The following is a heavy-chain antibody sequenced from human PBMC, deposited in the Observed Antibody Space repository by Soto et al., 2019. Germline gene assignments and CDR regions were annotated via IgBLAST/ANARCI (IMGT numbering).Heavy chain of an antibody. CDR2: ISGSSSYT. D-gene: IGHD6-19*01. CDR1: GFTFSDYY. CDR3: ARDVRYSSGSIDY. J-gene: IGHJ4*02. Sequence: PGGSLRLSCAASGFTFSDYYMSWIRQAPGKGLEWVSYISGSSSYTNYADSVKGRFTISRDNAKISLYLQMNSLRAEDTAVYYCARDVRYSSGSIDYWGQGTLVTVSS. V-gene: IGHV3-11*06.